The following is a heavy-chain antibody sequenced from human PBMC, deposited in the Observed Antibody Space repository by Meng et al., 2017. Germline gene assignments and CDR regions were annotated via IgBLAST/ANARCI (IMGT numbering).Heavy chain of an antibody. V-gene: IGHV4-4*03. CDR1: GGSISSSNW. CDR3: ARLESIAARQRAVYYFDY. CDR2: IYHSGST. J-gene: IGHJ4*02. D-gene: IGHD6-6*01. Sequence: VQRQEGGPGLVKPPGTSPLPCAVSGGSISSSNWWSWVRQPPGKGLEWIGEIYHSGSTNYNPSLKSRVTISVDKSKNQFSLKLSSVTAADTAVYYCARLESIAARQRAVYYFDYWGQGTLVTVSS.